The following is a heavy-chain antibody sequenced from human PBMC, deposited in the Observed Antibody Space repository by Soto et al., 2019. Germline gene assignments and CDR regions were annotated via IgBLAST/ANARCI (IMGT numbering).Heavy chain of an antibody. V-gene: IGHV3-23*01. J-gene: IGHJ4*02. CDR1: GFTFSGCA. Sequence: PGGSLRLSCEASGFTFSGCAMSWVRHAPGKGLEWVSGISGTGRSTFYADSVKDRFTISRDNSKNTVYLQMTSLRAEDTAVYYCAKGNTSGWYFFDYWGQGTLVTVSS. D-gene: IGHD6-19*01. CDR2: ISGTGRST. CDR3: AKGNTSGWYFFDY.